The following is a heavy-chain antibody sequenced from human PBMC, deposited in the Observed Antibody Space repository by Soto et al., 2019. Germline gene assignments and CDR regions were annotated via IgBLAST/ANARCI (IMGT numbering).Heavy chain of an antibody. D-gene: IGHD3-16*02. CDR3: ATAKGSDVWGSYRLTYYFDY. Sequence: SVKDSCKVSGYTLTELSMHWVRQAPGKGLEWMGGFDPEDGETIYAQKFQGRVTMTEDTSTDTAYMELSSLRSEDTAVYYCATAKGSDVWGSYRLTYYFDYWGQGTLVTVSS. J-gene: IGHJ4*02. CDR2: FDPEDGET. CDR1: GYTLTELS. V-gene: IGHV1-24*01.